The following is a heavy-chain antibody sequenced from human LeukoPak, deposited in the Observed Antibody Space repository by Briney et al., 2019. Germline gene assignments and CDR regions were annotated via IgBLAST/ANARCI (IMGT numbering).Heavy chain of an antibody. CDR3: VRSGWSGGLDV. V-gene: IGHV1-18*01. CDR2: ITAYNSKT. D-gene: IGHD3-10*02. Sequence: GASVKVSCTAFGYTMTTYAMRWVRQAPGQGLEWMGWITAYNSKTNYVQKLQGRVTLTPDASTSTAYMELRSLTSDDTAVYYCVRSGWSGGLDVGGQGTTVTVSS. CDR1: GYTMTTYA. J-gene: IGHJ6*02.